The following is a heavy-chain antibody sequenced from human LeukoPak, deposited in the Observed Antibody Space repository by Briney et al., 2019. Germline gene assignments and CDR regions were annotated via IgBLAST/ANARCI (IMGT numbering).Heavy chain of an antibody. Sequence: ESLKISCKASGYSFTNXXXXXXXQMPGKGLEXXXXXXPGDSDTRYSPSFQGXVTIXXDKSTSTAYLQWSSLKASDTAMYYCARPSASGSKSDRGWFDSWGQGTLVTAFS. CDR3: ARPSASGSKSDRGWFDS. D-gene: IGHD3-10*01. J-gene: IGHJ5*01. V-gene: IGHV5-51*06. CDR2: XXPGDSDT. CDR1: GYSFTNXX.